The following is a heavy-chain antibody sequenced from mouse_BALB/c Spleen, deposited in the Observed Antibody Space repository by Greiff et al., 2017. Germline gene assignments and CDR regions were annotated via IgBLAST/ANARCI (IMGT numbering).Heavy chain of an antibody. Sequence: QVQLKQSGAELMKPGASVKISCKATGYTFSSYWIEWVKQRPGHGLEWIGEILPGSGRTNYNEKFKGKATFTADTSSNTAYMQLSSLTSEDSAVYYCALYDSDYAMDRGGQGTSVTVSS. CDR2: ILPGSGRT. V-gene: IGHV1-9*01. CDR1: GYTFSSYW. CDR3: ALYDSDYAMDR. D-gene: IGHD1-1*01. J-gene: IGHJ4*01.